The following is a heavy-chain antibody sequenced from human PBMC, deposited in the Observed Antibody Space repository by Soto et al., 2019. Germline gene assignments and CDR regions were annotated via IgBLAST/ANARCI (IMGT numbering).Heavy chain of an antibody. V-gene: IGHV1-69*13. CDR1: GGTFSSYA. Sequence: VASVKVSCKASGGTFSSYAISWVRQAPGQGLEWMGGIIPIFGTANYAQKFQGRVTITADESTSTAYMELSRLRSDDTAVYYCARRSLGDGTYYGLDVWGQGTTVTVSS. D-gene: IGHD1-1*01. CDR2: IIPIFGTA. CDR3: ARRSLGDGTYYGLDV. J-gene: IGHJ6*02.